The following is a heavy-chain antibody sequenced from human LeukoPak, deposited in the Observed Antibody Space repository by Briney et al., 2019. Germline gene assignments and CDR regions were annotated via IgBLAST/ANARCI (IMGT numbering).Heavy chain of an antibody. CDR2: ISAYNSNT. J-gene: IGHJ3*02. Sequence: EASVKVSCKASGYTFTSYGISWVRQAPGQGLEWMGWISAYNSNTNYAQKFQGRVTLTTDTSTSTAYMELRSLRSDDTAVYYCARDLIVIIPTAVAGAFDIWGQGTMVTVSS. V-gene: IGHV1-18*01. D-gene: IGHD2-2*01. CDR1: GYTFTSYG. CDR3: ARDLIVIIPTAVAGAFDI.